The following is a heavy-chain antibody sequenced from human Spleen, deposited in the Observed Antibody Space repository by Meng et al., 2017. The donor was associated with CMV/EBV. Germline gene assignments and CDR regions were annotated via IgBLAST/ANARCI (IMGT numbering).Heavy chain of an antibody. CDR1: GYSISSGYY. Sequence: SETLSLTCTVSGYSISSGYYWGWIRQPPGKGLEWIGSMYHSGSTYYNPSLESRVTMSVDTSKNQFSLKLSSVTAADTAVYYCARSGTNDFWRSYNWFDPWGQGTLVTVSS. D-gene: IGHD3-3*01. CDR3: ARSGTNDFWRSYNWFDP. V-gene: IGHV4-38-2*02. CDR2: MYHSGST. J-gene: IGHJ5*02.